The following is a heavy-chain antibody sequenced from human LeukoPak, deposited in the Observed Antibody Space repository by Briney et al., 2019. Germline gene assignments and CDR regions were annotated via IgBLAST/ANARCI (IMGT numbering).Heavy chain of an antibody. V-gene: IGHV4-30-4*01. Sequence: SETLSLTCSVSGGSIRSGDHYWRWIRQPPGKGLEWIGYIYYSGSTYYNPSLKSRVTISVDTSNNQLSLKLSSVTAADTALYYCASRTGYYFDYWGRGNLVTVSS. CDR3: ASRTGYYFDY. CDR2: IYYSGST. D-gene: IGHD4-17*01. J-gene: IGHJ4*02. CDR1: GGSIRSGDHY.